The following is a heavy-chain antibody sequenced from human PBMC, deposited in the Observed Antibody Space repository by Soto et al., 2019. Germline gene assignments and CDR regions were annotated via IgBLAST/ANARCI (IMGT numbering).Heavy chain of an antibody. J-gene: IGHJ6*02. CDR3: ASENSISWCASRGCFRRGMDV. CDR2: ISYDGSNK. CDR1: GFIFSTYD. Sequence: HPGGSLRLSCAASGFIFSTYDMHWVRQAPGKGLEWVAVISYDGSNKYYADSVKGRFTISRDNSKNTLHLQMNSLRIEDTAVYYCASENSISWCASRGCFRRGMDVWGQGTTVTVSS. V-gene: IGHV3-30-3*01. D-gene: IGHD6-13*01.